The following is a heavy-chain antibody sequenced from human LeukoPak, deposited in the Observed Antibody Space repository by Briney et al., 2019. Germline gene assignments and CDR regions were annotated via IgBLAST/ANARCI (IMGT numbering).Heavy chain of an antibody. CDR3: ARDGGLHTNFDY. CDR1: GFSFRNYW. D-gene: IGHD2-15*01. Sequence: PGGSLRLSCAASGFSFRNYWMGWVRQAPGKGLEWVANTKPDGSAEYYADSVRGRFTASRENANNLLYLQMNRLRAEDTAVYYCARDGGLHTNFDYWGQGTLLTVSS. V-gene: IGHV3-7*01. J-gene: IGHJ4*02. CDR2: TKPDGSAE.